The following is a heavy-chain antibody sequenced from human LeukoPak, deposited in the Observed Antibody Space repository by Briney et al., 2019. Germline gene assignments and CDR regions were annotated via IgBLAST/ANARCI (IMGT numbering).Heavy chain of an antibody. CDR3: ARGAYGSGWATFDY. Sequence: GGSLRLSCAASGFTFSSYGMNWVRQAPGKGLEWVSTISGSGDTTYYADSVKGRFTISRDNSKNTLFVQMNSLRAEDTAVYYCARGAYGSGWATFDYWGQGILVTVSS. D-gene: IGHD6-19*01. CDR1: GFTFSSYG. J-gene: IGHJ4*02. V-gene: IGHV3-23*01. CDR2: ISGSGDTT.